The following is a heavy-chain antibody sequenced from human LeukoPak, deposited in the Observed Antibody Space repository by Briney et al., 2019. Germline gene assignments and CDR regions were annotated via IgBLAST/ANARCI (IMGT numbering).Heavy chain of an antibody. V-gene: IGHV4-59*01. J-gene: IGHJ6*02. D-gene: IGHD6-13*01. Sequence: SETLSLTCTVSGGSISRYYWSWIRQPPGKGLEWIGYIYYSGSTNYNPSLKSRVTISVDTSKNQFSLKLSSVTAADTAVYYCARDDSAAGGLYGMDVWGQGTTVTVSS. CDR3: ARDDSAAGGLYGMDV. CDR2: IYYSGST. CDR1: GGSISRYY.